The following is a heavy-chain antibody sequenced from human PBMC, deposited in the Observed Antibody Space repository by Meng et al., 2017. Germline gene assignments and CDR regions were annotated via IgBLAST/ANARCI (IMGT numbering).Heavy chain of an antibody. J-gene: IGHJ4*02. Sequence: GESLKISCAASGFTFSNAWMSWVRQAPGKGLEWVGRIKSKTDGGTTDYAAPVKGRFTISRDNSKNTLYLQMNSLRAEDTAVYYCAGTTTVTTYWDYWGQGTLVTVSS. CDR2: IKSKTDGGTT. D-gene: IGHD4-17*01. CDR3: AGTTTVTTYWDY. CDR1: GFTFSNAW. V-gene: IGHV3-15*01.